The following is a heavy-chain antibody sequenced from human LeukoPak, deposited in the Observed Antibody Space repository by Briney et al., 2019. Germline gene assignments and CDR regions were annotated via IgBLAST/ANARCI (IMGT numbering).Heavy chain of an antibody. Sequence: PSETLSLTCTVSGGSISSRSYYWGWIRQPAGKGLEWIGRIYTSGSTNYNPSLKSRVTMSVDTSKNQFSLKLSSVTAADTAVYYCARAAYSSSTRYMDVWGKGTTVTVSS. J-gene: IGHJ6*03. CDR3: ARAAYSSSTRYMDV. D-gene: IGHD6-13*01. CDR1: GGSISSRSYY. CDR2: IYTSGST. V-gene: IGHV4-61*02.